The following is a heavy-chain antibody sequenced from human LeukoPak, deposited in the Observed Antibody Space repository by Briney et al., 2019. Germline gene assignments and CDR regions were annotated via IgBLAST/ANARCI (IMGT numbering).Heavy chain of an antibody. D-gene: IGHD2-8*01. CDR2: ISYDGNSE. J-gene: IGHJ4*02. Sequence: GGSLRLSCAASGFKFSSYALDWVRQAPGKGLEWVAIISYDGNSEYYADSVKGRFTISRDNSNNTLYLEVSSVRPEDTATYYCATNRGCSTTRCNRAFDYWGQGTLVTVSS. CDR3: ATNRGCSTTRCNRAFDY. CDR1: GFKFSSYA. V-gene: IGHV3-30-3*01.